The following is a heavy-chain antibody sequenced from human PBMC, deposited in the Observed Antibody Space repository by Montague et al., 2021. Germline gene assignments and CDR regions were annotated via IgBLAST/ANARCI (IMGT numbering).Heavy chain of an antibody. J-gene: IGHJ4*02. V-gene: IGHV3-13*01. Sequence: SLRLSCAASGFTFSTYDMHWVRQPAGKGLEWVSAINTVGDTFHFGSVKGRFSISREYANNSLYLQMNSLRAEDTAVYFCARDQGQGYCGGDCYVGLDYWGQGTLVTVSS. CDR2: INTVGDT. CDR1: GFTFSTYD. D-gene: IGHD2-21*01. CDR3: ARDQGQGYCGGDCYVGLDY.